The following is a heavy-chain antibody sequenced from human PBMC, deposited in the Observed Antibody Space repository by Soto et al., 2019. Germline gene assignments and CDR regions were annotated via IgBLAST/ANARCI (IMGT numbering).Heavy chain of an antibody. CDR3: AKDSGDY. J-gene: IGHJ4*02. CDR1: GFTFSSYG. V-gene: IGHV3-30*18. CDR2: ISYDGSNK. Sequence: QVQLVESGGGVVQPGRSLRLSCAASGFTFSSYGMHWVRQAPGKGLEWVAVISYDGSNKYYADSVKGRFTISRDNSKNMLYLQMNSLRAEDTAVYYCAKDSGDYWGQGTLVTVSS.